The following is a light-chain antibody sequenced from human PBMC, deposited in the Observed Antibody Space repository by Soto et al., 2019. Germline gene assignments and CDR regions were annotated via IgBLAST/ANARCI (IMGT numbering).Light chain of an antibody. CDR2: EVS. J-gene: IGLJ3*02. CDR1: SSDVGGYNY. V-gene: IGLV2-8*01. CDR3: SSYAGSNIWV. Sequence: QSVLTQPPSASGSPGQSVTISCTGTSSDVGGYNYVSWYRQHPGKAPKLMIYEVSERPSGVPDRFSGSKSGNTASLTVSGLQAEDEAEYYCSSYAGSNIWVFGGGTQLTVL.